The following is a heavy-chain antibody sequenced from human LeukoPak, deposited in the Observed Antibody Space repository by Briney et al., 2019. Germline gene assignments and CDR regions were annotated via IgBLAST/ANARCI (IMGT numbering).Heavy chain of an antibody. V-gene: IGHV3-30-3*01. J-gene: IGHJ4*02. CDR2: ISYDGSNK. Sequence: PGGSLRLSCAASGFTFSSYAMHWVRQAPGKGLEWVAVISYDGSNKYYADSVKGRFTISRDNSKNTLYLQMNSLRAEDTAVYYCAREGRGADYWGQGTLVSVSS. CDR3: AREGRGADY. D-gene: IGHD2-15*01. CDR1: GFTFSSYA.